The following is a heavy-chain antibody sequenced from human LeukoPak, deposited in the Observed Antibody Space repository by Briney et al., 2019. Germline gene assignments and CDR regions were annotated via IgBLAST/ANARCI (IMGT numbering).Heavy chain of an antibody. V-gene: IGHV1-69*05. D-gene: IGHD3-22*01. CDR3: ARGSTHYYDRNDY. Sequence: ASVKVSCKASGGTFSSYAISWVRQAPGQGLEWMGGAVPIFGTTHYAQKFQGRVTITTDESTSTAYMELSSLRSEDTAVYYCARGSTHYYDRNDYWGQGTLVTVSS. J-gene: IGHJ4*02. CDR2: AVPIFGTT. CDR1: GGTFSSYA.